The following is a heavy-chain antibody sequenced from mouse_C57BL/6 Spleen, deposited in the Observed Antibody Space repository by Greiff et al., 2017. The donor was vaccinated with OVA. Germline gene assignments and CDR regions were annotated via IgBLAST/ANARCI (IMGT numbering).Heavy chain of an antibody. Sequence: EVKLQESGPGLVKPSQSLSLTCSVTGYSITSGYYWNWIRQFPGNKLEWMGYISYDGSNNYNPPPKNRLPITRDTPQHQSLLKLNSVTTEDTATYDCARDYYGSENAMDYWGQGTSVTVSS. CDR1: GYSITSGYY. CDR2: ISYDGSN. CDR3: ARDYYGSENAMDY. J-gene: IGHJ4*01. D-gene: IGHD1-1*01. V-gene: IGHV3-6*01.